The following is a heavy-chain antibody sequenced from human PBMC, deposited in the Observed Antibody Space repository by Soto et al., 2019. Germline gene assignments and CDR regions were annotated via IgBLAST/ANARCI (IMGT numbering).Heavy chain of an antibody. D-gene: IGHD3-3*01. Sequence: ASVKVSCKASGYTFTSYGMNWVRQAPGRGLEWMGWINPGNGNTKYSQKFQGRVIIERDTSASTAYMELSSLRSEDTAVYYCARDPHEFWTSYWFDPWGQGTPVTVSS. CDR2: INPGNGNT. V-gene: IGHV1-3*01. J-gene: IGHJ5*02. CDR1: GYTFTSYG. CDR3: ARDPHEFWTSYWFDP.